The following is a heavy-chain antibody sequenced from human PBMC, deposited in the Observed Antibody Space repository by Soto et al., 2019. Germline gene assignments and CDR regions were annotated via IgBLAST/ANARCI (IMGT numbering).Heavy chain of an antibody. CDR3: ARTYYYDSTGYYRNFDY. V-gene: IGHV3-23*01. J-gene: IGHJ4*02. CDR2: AGPSGSST. CDR1: GFTFSTDA. D-gene: IGHD3-22*01. Sequence: PRWSLRPSCEASGFTFSTDAISSVRLSPGQGLEWVSVAGPSGSSTYYADSVRGRFTISRDNSKNTLYLQMNSLRAADTALYFCARTYYYDSTGYYRNFDYWGQGTLVTDSS.